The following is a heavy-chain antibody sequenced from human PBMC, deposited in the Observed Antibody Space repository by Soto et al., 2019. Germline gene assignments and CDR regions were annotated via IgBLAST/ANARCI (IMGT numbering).Heavy chain of an antibody. V-gene: IGHV3-23*01. CDR1: GFTFSSYA. CDR3: AEPQHYSSGWFNAFDI. Sequence: GGSLRLSCAASGFTFSSYAMSWVRQAPGKGLEWVSAISGSGGSTYYADSVKGRFTISRDNSKNTLYLQMNSLRAEDTAVYYCAEPQHYSSGWFNAFDIWGQGTMVTVSS. D-gene: IGHD6-19*01. CDR2: ISGSGGST. J-gene: IGHJ3*02.